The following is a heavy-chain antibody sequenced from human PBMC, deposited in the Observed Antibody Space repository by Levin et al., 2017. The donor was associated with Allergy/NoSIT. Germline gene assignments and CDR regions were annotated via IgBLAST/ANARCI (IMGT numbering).Heavy chain of an antibody. CDR2: IYTSGST. Sequence: SETLSLTCTVSGGSISSYYWSWIRQPAGKGLEWIGRIYTSGSTNYNPSLKSRVTMSVDTSKNQFSLKLSSVTAADTAVYFCAGGYSSSWYDYYGMDVWGQGTTVTVSS. CDR1: GGSISSYY. CDR3: AGGYSSSWYDYYGMDV. D-gene: IGHD6-13*01. J-gene: IGHJ6*02. V-gene: IGHV4-4*07.